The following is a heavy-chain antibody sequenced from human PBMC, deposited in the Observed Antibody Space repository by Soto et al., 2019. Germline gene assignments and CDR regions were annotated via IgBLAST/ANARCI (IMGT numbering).Heavy chain of an antibody. CDR3: ARVVDSAMVPFDY. V-gene: IGHV1-2*02. J-gene: IGHJ4*02. CDR2: INPDSGGT. Sequence: ASVKVSCKASGYTFTAYYMHWVRQAPGQGLEWMGWINPDSGGTYYPQNFQGRVTMTRDTSITTAYMELSRLTYDDTAVYYCARVVDSAMVPFDYWGQGTLVTVPQ. D-gene: IGHD5-18*01. CDR1: GYTFTAYY.